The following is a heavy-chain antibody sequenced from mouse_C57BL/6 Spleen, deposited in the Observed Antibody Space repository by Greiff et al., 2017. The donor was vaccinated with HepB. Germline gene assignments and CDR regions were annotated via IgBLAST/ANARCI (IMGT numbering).Heavy chain of an antibody. CDR3: ARQGDWANYFDY. D-gene: IGHD3-1*01. CDR2: ISSGGSYT. CDR1: GFTFSSYG. V-gene: IGHV5-6*01. J-gene: IGHJ2*01. Sequence: DVHLVESGGDLVKPGGFLKLSCAASGFTFSSYGMSWVRQTPDKRLEWVATISSGGSYTYYPDSVKGRFTISRDKTKNTLNQQMSSLKSEDQAKYDSARQGDWANYFDYWGQGTTLTVSS.